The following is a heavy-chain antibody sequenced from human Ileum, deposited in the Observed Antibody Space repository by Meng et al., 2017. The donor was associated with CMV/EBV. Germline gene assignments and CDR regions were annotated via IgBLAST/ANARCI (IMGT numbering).Heavy chain of an antibody. D-gene: IGHD2-15*01. V-gene: IGHV1-69*02. CDR2: ITPILGIA. J-gene: IGHJ3*02. Sequence: SVKVSCKASGGTFSSYTISWVRQAPGQGLEWMGRITPILGIANYAQKFQGRVTLTADKSTSTAYMELSSLRSEDTAVYYCAGKELLGGNAFDIWGQGTMVTVSS. CDR1: GGTFSSYT. CDR3: AGKELLGGNAFDI.